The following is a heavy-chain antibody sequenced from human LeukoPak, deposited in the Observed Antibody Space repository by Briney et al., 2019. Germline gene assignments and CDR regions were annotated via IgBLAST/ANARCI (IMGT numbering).Heavy chain of an antibody. CDR2: IYHSGST. V-gene: IGHV4-38-2*02. J-gene: IGHJ4*02. CDR3: AKGYYFDILSGYSSLDS. D-gene: IGHD3-9*01. Sequence: SETLSLTCTVSGYSISSGYYWGWIRQPPGKGLEWIGSIYHSGSTYYNPSLKSRVTISVDTSKNQFSLKLSSVTAADTAAYYCAKGYYFDILSGYSSLDSWGQGTLVTVSS. CDR1: GYSISSGYY.